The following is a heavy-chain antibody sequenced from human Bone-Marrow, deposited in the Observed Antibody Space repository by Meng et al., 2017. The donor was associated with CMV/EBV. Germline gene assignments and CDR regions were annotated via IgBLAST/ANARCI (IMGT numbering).Heavy chain of an antibody. CDR1: GYTFVSTG. D-gene: IGHD2-21*02. V-gene: IGHV1-18*01. Sequence: GYTFVSTGISWVRQAPGKGLEWMGWISPDSGKAHYTQKLQDRVTMTTDTSTNTAYMELRSLRSDDTAVYYCARLKQCTRGDCFSVDYWGQGTLVTVSS. CDR3: ARLKQCTRGDCFSVDY. J-gene: IGHJ4*02. CDR2: ISPDSGKA.